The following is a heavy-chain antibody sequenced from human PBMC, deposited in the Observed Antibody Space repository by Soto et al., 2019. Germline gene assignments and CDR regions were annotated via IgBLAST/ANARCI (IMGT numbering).Heavy chain of an antibody. CDR3: AREGVYSDYGDAFDL. CDR1: GFTFSSNA. V-gene: IGHV3-23*01. CDR2: ISGSGGVT. Sequence: EVQLLGSGGGLVQPGGSLRLSCAASGFTFSSNAMGWVRQAPGKGLEWVSHISGSGGVTYYADSVKGRFTISRDNSKNTQNLQMNRLRVEDTDVYYCAREGVYSDYGDAFDLWGQGTMVTVSS. J-gene: IGHJ3*01. D-gene: IGHD5-12*01.